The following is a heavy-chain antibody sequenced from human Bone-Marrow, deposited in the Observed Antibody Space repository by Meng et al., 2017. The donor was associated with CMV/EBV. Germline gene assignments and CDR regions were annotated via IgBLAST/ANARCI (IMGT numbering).Heavy chain of an antibody. Sequence: ASVKVSCKASGYTFTSYGISWVRQAPGQGLEWMGWISAYNGNTNYAQKLQGRVTMTTDTSTSTAYMELRRLRSDHTAVYYCARAARYYYGMDVWGQGTTVTVSS. CDR3: ARAARYYYGMDV. CDR2: ISAYNGNT. V-gene: IGHV1-18*01. J-gene: IGHJ6*02. CDR1: GYTFTSYG.